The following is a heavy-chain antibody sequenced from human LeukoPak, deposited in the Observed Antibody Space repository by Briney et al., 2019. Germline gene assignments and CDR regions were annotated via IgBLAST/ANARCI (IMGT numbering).Heavy chain of an antibody. D-gene: IGHD6-19*01. J-gene: IGHJ4*02. Sequence: GGSLRLSCAASGFTFSDYTMNWVRQAPGRGLEWVSSIGSVTTYIYYADSVKGRFTISRDNAKNSLSLQMNSLRAEDTAVYYCARAIAVAGPYYFDYWGQGTLVTVSS. V-gene: IGHV3-21*01. CDR1: GFTFSDYT. CDR2: IGSVTTYI. CDR3: ARAIAVAGPYYFDY.